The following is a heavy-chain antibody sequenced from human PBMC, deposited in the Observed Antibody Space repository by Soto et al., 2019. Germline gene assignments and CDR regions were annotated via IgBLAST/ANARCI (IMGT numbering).Heavy chain of an antibody. CDR3: ARVRYGDYRGWFDP. J-gene: IGHJ5*02. V-gene: IGHV4-31*03. Sequence: QVQLQESGPGLVKPSQTLSLTCTVSGGSISSGGYYWSWIRQHPGKGLEWIGYIYYSGSTYYNPSLKRRVTISVDTSKNQFSLKLSSVTAADTAVYYCARVRYGDYRGWFDPWGQGTLVTVSS. CDR2: IYYSGST. D-gene: IGHD4-17*01. CDR1: GGSISSGGYY.